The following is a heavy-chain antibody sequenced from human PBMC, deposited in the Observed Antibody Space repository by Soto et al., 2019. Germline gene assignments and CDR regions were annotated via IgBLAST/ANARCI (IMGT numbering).Heavy chain of an antibody. D-gene: IGHD3-3*01. Sequence: LACSSRGLSHRNKRVAVGWIRQAPRKAPEWLAFIFWDDDKRYSPSLENRLTITKDTSKNQVVLTMTNMDPVDTATYYCARIFDFWSGYYFAYWGRGTLVTVSS. J-gene: IGHJ4*02. CDR2: IFWDDDK. V-gene: IGHV2-5*02. CDR3: ARIFDFWSGYYFAY. CDR1: GLSHRNKRVA.